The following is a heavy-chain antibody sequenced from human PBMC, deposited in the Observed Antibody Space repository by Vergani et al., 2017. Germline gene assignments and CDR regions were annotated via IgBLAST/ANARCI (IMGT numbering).Heavy chain of an antibody. CDR3: AEDVLWFGEPHGMDV. J-gene: IGHJ6*02. D-gene: IGHD3-10*01. CDR2: ISWNSGSI. CDR1: GFTFDDYA. Sequence: EVQLVESGGGLVQPGRSLRLSCAASGFTFDDYAMHWVRQAPGKGLEWVSGISWNSGSIGYADSVKGRFTISRDNAKNSLYLQMNSLRAEDTALYYCAEDVLWFGEPHGMDVWGQGTTVTVSS. V-gene: IGHV3-9*01.